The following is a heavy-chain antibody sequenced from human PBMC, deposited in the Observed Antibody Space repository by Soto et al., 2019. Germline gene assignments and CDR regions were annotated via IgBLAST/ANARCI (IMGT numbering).Heavy chain of an antibody. D-gene: IGHD2-21*02. Sequence: PXETLSLTCAVAGGSISSGGYSWSWIRQPPGKGLEWIGYIYHSGSTYYNPSLKSRVTISVDRSKNQFSLKLSSVTAADTAVYYCARGDCGGDCSDAFDIWGQGTMVTVSS. CDR2: IYHSGST. CDR3: ARGDCGGDCSDAFDI. V-gene: IGHV4-30-2*01. J-gene: IGHJ3*02. CDR1: GGSISSGGYS.